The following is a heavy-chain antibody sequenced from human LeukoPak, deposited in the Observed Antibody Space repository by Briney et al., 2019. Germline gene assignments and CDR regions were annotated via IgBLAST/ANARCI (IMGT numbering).Heavy chain of an antibody. V-gene: IGHV3-23*01. D-gene: IGHD4-17*01. J-gene: IGHJ4*02. CDR1: GFTFSTYA. Sequence: GGSLRLSCPASGFTFSTYAMSWFRQPPGKGLPWVSTISDGGSDTHYADSVKGRFTISRDDSKNTLYLQMNSLRAEDTAVYYCAKALYGDYGRFDYWGQGTLVTVSS. CDR3: AKALYGDYGRFDY. CDR2: ISDGGSDT.